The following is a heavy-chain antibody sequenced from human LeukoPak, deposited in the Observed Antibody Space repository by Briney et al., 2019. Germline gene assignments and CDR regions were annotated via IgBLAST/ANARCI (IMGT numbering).Heavy chain of an antibody. CDR3: ARAVIDYYYYYYMDV. V-gene: IGHV3-21*01. D-gene: IGHD2/OR15-2a*01. Sequence: GGSLRLSCAASGFTFSSYSMNWVRQAPGKGLEWVSSISSSSSYIYYADSVKGRFTISRDNAKNSLYLQMNSLRAEDTAVYYCARAVIDYYYYYYMDVWGKGTTVTVSS. J-gene: IGHJ6*03. CDR2: ISSSSSYI. CDR1: GFTFSSYS.